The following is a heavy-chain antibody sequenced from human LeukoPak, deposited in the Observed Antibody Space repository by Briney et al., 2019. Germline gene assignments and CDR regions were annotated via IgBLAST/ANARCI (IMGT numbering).Heavy chain of an antibody. CDR2: ISAYNGKT. CDR3: ARDCGGDCYGYYFDY. Sequence: ASVKVSCKASGYTFTSYGISWVRQAPGQGLGGMGWISAYNGKTNYEQKLQGRVTMTTDTSTSTAYMELRSLRSDDTAVYYCARDCGGDCYGYYFDYWGQRTLVTVSS. D-gene: IGHD2-21*01. CDR1: GYTFTSYG. J-gene: IGHJ4*02. V-gene: IGHV1-18*01.